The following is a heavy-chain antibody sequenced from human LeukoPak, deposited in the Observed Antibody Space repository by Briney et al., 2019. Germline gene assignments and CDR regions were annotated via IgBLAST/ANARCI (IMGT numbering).Heavy chain of an antibody. CDR1: RFTFNNAW. CDR2: IKNKGDGGTA. V-gene: IGHV3-15*01. Sequence: GGSLRLSCEASRFTFNNAWMSWVRQAPGKGLEWVGRIKNKGDGGTADYAAPVKGRFIISRDDSKNTLYLQMNSLKTADTAMYYCATALVRGFNAFDIWGQGTMVTVSS. CDR3: ATALVRGFNAFDI. J-gene: IGHJ3*02. D-gene: IGHD3-10*01.